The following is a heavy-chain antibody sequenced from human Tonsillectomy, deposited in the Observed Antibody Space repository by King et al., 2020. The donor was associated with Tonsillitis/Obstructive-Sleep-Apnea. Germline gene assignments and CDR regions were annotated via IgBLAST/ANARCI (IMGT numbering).Heavy chain of an antibody. CDR2: INPNSGGT. J-gene: IGHJ3*02. CDR1: GYTFTGYY. Sequence: HVQLVESGAEVKKPGASVKVSCKASGYTFTGYYMHWVRQAPGQGLEWMGWINPNSGGTNYAQKFQGRVTMTRDASISTAYMELSRLRSDDTAVYYCARELRTGEYAFDIWGQGTMVTVSS. V-gene: IGHV1-2*02. D-gene: IGHD7-27*01. CDR3: ARELRTGEYAFDI.